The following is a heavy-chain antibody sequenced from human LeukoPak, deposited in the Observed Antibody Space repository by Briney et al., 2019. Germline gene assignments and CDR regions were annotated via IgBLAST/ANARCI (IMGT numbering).Heavy chain of an antibody. CDR1: SGSTSSYH. CDR2: IYYSGST. V-gene: IGHV4-59*01. J-gene: IGHJ3*02. CDR3: ARDGSVSAFDI. D-gene: IGHD2-15*01. Sequence: PSETLSLTCTVSSGSTSSYHWSWIRQPPGKGLEWIGYIYYSGSTNYNPSLKSRVTISVDTSKNQFSLKLSSVTAADTAVYYCARDGSVSAFDIWGQGTMVTVSS.